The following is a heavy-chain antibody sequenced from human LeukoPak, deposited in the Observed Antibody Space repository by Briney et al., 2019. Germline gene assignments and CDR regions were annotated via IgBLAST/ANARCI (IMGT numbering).Heavy chain of an antibody. CDR2: INWNGGST. Sequence: GGSLRLXCAASGFTFDDYGMSWVRQAPGKGLEWVSGINWNGGSTGYADSVKGRFTISRDNAKNSLYLQMNSLRAEDTALYYCARVRTQQVVDFFYYYYYMDVWGKGTTVTVSS. J-gene: IGHJ6*03. CDR1: GFTFDDYG. CDR3: ARVRTQQVVDFFYYYYYMDV. D-gene: IGHD6-13*01. V-gene: IGHV3-20*04.